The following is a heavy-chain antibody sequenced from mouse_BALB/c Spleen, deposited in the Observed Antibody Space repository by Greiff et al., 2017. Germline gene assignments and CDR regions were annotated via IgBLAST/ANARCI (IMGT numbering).Heavy chain of an antibody. J-gene: IGHJ4*01. V-gene: IGHV2-5-1*01. Sequence: VQLVESGPSLVQPSQSLSITCTVSGFSLTSYGVHWVRQSPGKGLEWLGVIWRGGSTDYNAAFMSRLSITKDNSKSQVFFKMNSLQADDTAIYYCAKKEGPYYGLYCYAMDYWGQGTSVTVSS. CDR2: IWRGGST. CDR3: AKKEGPYYGLYCYAMDY. D-gene: IGHD2-10*01. CDR1: GFSLTSYG.